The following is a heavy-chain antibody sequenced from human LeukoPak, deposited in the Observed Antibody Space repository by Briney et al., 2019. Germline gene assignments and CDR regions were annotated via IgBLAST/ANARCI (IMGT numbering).Heavy chain of an antibody. J-gene: IGHJ5*02. CDR2: IIPIFGTA. V-gene: IGHV1-69*01. CDR1: GGTFSSYT. Sequence: GSSVKVSCTSSGGTFSSYTISWVRQAPGQGLGWMGGIIPIFGTANYAQKFQGRVTITADESTSTAYMELSSLRSEDTAVYYCARDRGGDPYNWFDPWGQGTLVTVSS. CDR3: ARDRGGDPYNWFDP. D-gene: IGHD2-21*02.